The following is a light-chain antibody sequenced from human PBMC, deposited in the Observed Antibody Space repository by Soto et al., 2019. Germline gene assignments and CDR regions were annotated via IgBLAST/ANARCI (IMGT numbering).Light chain of an antibody. CDR3: QKYNSALGLT. J-gene: IGKJ4*01. CDR2: AAS. V-gene: IGKV1-27*01. Sequence: DIQMTQSPSSLSASVGDRVTITCRASQGISNYLAWYQQKPWKVPKLLIYAASTLQSGVPSRFSGSGSGTDFTLTISSLQPEDVATYYWQKYNSALGLTFGGGTKVEIK. CDR1: QGISNY.